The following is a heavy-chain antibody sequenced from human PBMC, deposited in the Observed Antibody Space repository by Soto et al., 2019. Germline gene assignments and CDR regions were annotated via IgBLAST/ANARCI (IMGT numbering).Heavy chain of an antibody. CDR1: GFTFSTYG. J-gene: IGHJ4*02. V-gene: IGHV3-30*18. CDR2: ISYDGGSK. D-gene: IGHD3-22*01. CDR3: AKEQLAMTVVVADYFDS. Sequence: QVQLVESGGGVIQPGKSLGLSCAASGFTFSTYGIHLVRQAPGKGLEWVALISYDGGSKYYGDSVKGRFIISRDNSHNTVSLQINSLRADDTAVYFCAKEQLAMTVVVADYFDSWGQGTLVTVSS.